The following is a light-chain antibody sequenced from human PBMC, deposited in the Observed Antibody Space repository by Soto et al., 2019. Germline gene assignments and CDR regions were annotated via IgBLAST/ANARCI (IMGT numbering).Light chain of an antibody. V-gene: IGLV2-14*01. Sequence: QSALTQPASVSGSPGQSITISCTGTSSDIGDYNYVSWYQQYPGKVPKLVIYDVSHRPSGVSNRFSGSKSGNTASLTISGLPAEDEADYYCSSPTTTPPLVVFGGWTKVTVL. CDR1: SSDIGDYNY. J-gene: IGLJ3*02. CDR3: SSPTTTPPLVV. CDR2: DVS.